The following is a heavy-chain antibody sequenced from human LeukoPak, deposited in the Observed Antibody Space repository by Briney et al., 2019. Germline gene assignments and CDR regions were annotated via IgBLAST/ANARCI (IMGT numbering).Heavy chain of an antibody. D-gene: IGHD4/OR15-4a*01. J-gene: IGHJ5*02. V-gene: IGHV3-23*01. Sequence: EGSLRLSCAASGFTFSSYAMSWVRQAPGKGLEWVSAISGSGGSTYYADSVKGRFTISRDNAKNSLFLQMNNLRAEDTAVYYCARDNPGYGAYESWGQGTRVTVSS. CDR1: GFTFSSYA. CDR3: ARDNPGYGAYES. CDR2: ISGSGGST.